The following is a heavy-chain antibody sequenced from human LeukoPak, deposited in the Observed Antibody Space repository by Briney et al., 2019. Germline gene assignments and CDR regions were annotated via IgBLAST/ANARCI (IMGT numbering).Heavy chain of an antibody. Sequence: GGSLRLSCAASGFTFSSYSMNWVRPAPGKGLEWVSSISSSSSYIYYADSVKGRFTIPRDNAKNSIYLQMKSLRAEDTAVYYCARVPSSEGYWGQGTLVTVSS. CDR1: GFTFSSYS. CDR3: ARVPSSEGY. V-gene: IGHV3-21*01. CDR2: ISSSSSYI. J-gene: IGHJ4*02. D-gene: IGHD6-19*01.